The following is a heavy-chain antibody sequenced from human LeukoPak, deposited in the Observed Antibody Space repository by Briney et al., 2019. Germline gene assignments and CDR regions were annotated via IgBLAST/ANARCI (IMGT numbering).Heavy chain of an antibody. CDR2: INSDGINT. D-gene: IGHD1-20*01. CDR1: GFTFSNYW. Sequence: GGSLRLSCTASGFTFSNYWMHWVRQAPGKGLVWVSRINSDGINTSYADSVKGRFTISRDNAKNSLYLQMNSLRAEDTAVHYCARGDRYDWDYYYYMDVWGKGTPVTISS. CDR3: ARGDRYDWDYYYYMDV. V-gene: IGHV3-74*01. J-gene: IGHJ6*03.